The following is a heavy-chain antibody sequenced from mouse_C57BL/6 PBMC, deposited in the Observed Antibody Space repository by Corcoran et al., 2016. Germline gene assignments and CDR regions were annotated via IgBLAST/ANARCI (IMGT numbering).Heavy chain of an antibody. V-gene: IGHV1-19*01. D-gene: IGHD2-4*01. CDR2: INPYNGGT. Sequence: EVQLQQSGPVLVKPGASVKMSCKASGYTFTDYYMNWVKQSHGKSLEWIGVINPYNGGTSYNQKFKGKATLTVDKSSSTAYMELNSLTSEDSAVYYGARDDYDEGGALDYWGQGTSVTVSS. CDR1: GYTFTDYY. CDR3: ARDDYDEGGALDY. J-gene: IGHJ4*01.